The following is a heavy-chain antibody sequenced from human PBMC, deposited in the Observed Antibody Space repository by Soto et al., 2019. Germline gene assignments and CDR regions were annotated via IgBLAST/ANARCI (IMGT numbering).Heavy chain of an antibody. V-gene: IGHV3-64*01. J-gene: IGHJ5*02. CDR2: ISSNGGST. CDR3: ARDRWIQLWSPSNNWFDP. CDR1: GFTFSSYA. D-gene: IGHD5-18*01. Sequence: GSLRLSCAASGFTFSSYAMHWVRQAPGKGLEYVSAISSNGGSTYYANSVKGRFTISRDNSKNTLYLQMGSLRAEDMAVYYCARDRWIQLWSPSNNWFDPWGQGTLVTAPQ.